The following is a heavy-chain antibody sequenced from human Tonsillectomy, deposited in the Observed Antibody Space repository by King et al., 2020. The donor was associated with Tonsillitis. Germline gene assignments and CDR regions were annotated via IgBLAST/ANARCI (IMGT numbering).Heavy chain of an antibody. CDR2: IYHSGST. V-gene: IGHV4-4*02. CDR1: GGSISSSNW. CDR3: ARTLTYCSSTSCYSVPDY. D-gene: IGHD2-2*01. J-gene: IGHJ4*02. Sequence: VQLQESGPGLVKPSGTLSLTCAVSGGSISSSNWWSWVRQPPGKGLEWIGEIYHSGSTNYNPSLKSRVTISVDKSTNQFSLKLSSVTAADTAVYYCARTLTYCSSTSCYSVPDYWGQGTLVTVSS.